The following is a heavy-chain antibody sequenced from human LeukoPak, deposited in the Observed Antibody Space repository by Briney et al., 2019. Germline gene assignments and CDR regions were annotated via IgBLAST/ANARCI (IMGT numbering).Heavy chain of an antibody. V-gene: IGHV3-21*01. Sequence: GGSLRLSCAASGFTFSSYSMNWVRQAPGKGLKWVSSISSSSSYIYYADSVKGRFTISRDNAKNSLYLQMNSLRAEDTAVYYCARDLSGSGPFDYWGQGTLVTVSS. CDR3: ARDLSGSGPFDY. CDR1: GFTFSSYS. D-gene: IGHD2-15*01. J-gene: IGHJ4*02. CDR2: ISSSSSYI.